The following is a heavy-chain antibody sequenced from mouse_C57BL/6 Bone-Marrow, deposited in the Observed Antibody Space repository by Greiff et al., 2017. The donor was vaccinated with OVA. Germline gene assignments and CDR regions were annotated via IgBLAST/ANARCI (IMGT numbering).Heavy chain of an antibody. CDR2: IRSKSNNYAT. Sequence: EVKLVESGGGLVQPKGSLKLSCAASGFSFNTYAMNWVRQAPGKGLEWVARIRSKSNNYATYYADSVKDRFTISRDDSESMLCLQMNNLKTEDTAVYCCVAGSSSFAYWGQGTLVTVSA. CDR3: VAGSSSFAY. CDR1: GFSFNTYA. J-gene: IGHJ3*01. D-gene: IGHD1-1*01. V-gene: IGHV10-1*01.